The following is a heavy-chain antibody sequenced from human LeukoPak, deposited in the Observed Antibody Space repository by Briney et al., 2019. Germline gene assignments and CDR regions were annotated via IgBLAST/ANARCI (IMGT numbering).Heavy chain of an antibody. CDR1: GGSISDSDYY. Sequence: SETLSLTCTVSGGSISDSDYYWSWIRQPPGKGLEWIGEINHSGSTNYNPSLKSRVTISIDTSKNQFSLKLSSVTAADTALYYCARGPGTWYYYWGQGTLVTVSS. V-gene: IGHV4-34*01. CDR3: ARGPGTWYYY. J-gene: IGHJ4*02. CDR2: INHSGST. D-gene: IGHD6-13*01.